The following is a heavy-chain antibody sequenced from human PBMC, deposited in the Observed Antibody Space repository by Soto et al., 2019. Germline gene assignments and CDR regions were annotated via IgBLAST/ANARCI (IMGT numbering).Heavy chain of an antibody. V-gene: IGHV1-69*06. CDR3: ARDGGLAVAAVYYYYGMDV. CDR2: IIPIFGTA. Sequence: SVKVSCKASGGTFSSYAISWVRQAPGQGLEWMGGIIPIFGTANYAQKFQGRVTITADKSTSTAYMELSSLRSEDTAVYYCARDGGLAVAAVYYYYGMDVWGQGTTVTVS. CDR1: GGTFSSYA. J-gene: IGHJ6*02. D-gene: IGHD6-19*01.